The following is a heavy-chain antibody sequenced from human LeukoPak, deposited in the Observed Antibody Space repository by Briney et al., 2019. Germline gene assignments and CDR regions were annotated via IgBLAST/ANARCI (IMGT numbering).Heavy chain of an antibody. V-gene: IGHV2-26*01. CDR3: ARDAYYYDSSGYYRRNYFDY. D-gene: IGHD3-22*01. CDR1: GFSLSNARMG. J-gene: IGHJ4*02. CDR2: IFSNDEK. Sequence: SGPVLVKPTEPLTLTCTVSGFSLSNARMGVSWIRQPPGKALEWLAHIFSNDEKSYSTSLKSRLTISKDTSKSQVVLTMTNMDPVDTATYYCARDAYYYDSSGYYRRNYFDYWGQGTLVTVSS.